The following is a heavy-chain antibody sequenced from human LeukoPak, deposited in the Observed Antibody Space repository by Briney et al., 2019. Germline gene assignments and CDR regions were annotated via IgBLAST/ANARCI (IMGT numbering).Heavy chain of an antibody. CDR3: ARGHPYDFWSGYHHY. CDR1: GFTFSSYA. J-gene: IGHJ4*02. V-gene: IGHV3-64*01. Sequence: GGSLRLSCAASGFTFSSYAMHWVRQASGKGLEYVSAISSNGGSTYYANSVKGRFAISRDNSKNTLYLQMGSLRAEDMAVYYCARGHPYDFWSGYHHYWGQGTLVTVSS. CDR2: ISSNGGST. D-gene: IGHD3-3*01.